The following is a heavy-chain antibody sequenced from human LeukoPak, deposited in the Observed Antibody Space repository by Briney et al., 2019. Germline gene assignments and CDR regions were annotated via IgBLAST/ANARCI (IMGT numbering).Heavy chain of an antibody. V-gene: IGHV1-2*02. Sequence: ASVKVSCKASGYTFTGYYMHWVRQAPGQGLEWMGWINPNSGGTNYAQKFQGRVTMTRDTSISTAYMELSRLRSDDTAVYYCAGEGIAVAGTGPLGYWGQGTLVTVSS. CDR1: GYTFTGYY. CDR3: AGEGIAVAGTGPLGY. J-gene: IGHJ4*02. CDR2: INPNSGGT. D-gene: IGHD6-19*01.